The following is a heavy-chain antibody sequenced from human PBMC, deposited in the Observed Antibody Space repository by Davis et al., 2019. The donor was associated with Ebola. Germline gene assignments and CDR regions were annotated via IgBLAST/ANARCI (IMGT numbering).Heavy chain of an antibody. Sequence: PGGSLRLSCVGSGYNFRNHAIHWVRQAPGKGLEWLAPIWIGGNYKYYADSVTGRFTISRDDVENTVDLQMNNLRVEDTALYYCARDGQQQFAPYAMDVWGQGARVTVSS. CDR3: ARDGQQQFAPYAMDV. V-gene: IGHV3-33*01. CDR1: GYNFRNHA. J-gene: IGHJ6*02. CDR2: IWIGGNYK. D-gene: IGHD1/OR15-1a*01.